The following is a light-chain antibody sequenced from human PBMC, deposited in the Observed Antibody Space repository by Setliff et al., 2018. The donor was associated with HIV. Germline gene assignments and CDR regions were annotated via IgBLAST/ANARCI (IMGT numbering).Light chain of an antibody. V-gene: IGLV2-14*01. Sequence: ALAQPASVSGSPGQSITISCTGTGSDVGRYNYVSWYQHHPGKAPKLMIYEVSNRPSGVSNRFSGSKSGNTASLTISGLQADDEADYYCSSYTSITTVVFGGGTKVTVL. CDR3: SSYTSITTVV. CDR1: GSDVGRYNY. J-gene: IGLJ2*01. CDR2: EVS.